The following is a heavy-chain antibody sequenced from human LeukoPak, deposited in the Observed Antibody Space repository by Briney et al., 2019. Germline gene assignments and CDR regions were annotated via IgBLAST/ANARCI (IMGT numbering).Heavy chain of an antibody. D-gene: IGHD3-22*01. J-gene: IGHJ4*02. V-gene: IGHV5-51*01. CDR3: ASGPYYYDSSGYYGDY. Sequence: GESLKISCKGSGYSFTSYWIGWVRQMPGKGLEWMGIIYPGDSDTRYSPPFQGQVTISADKSISTAYLQWSSLKASDTAMYYCASGPYYYDSSGYYGDYWGQGTLVTVSS. CDR1: GYSFTSYW. CDR2: IYPGDSDT.